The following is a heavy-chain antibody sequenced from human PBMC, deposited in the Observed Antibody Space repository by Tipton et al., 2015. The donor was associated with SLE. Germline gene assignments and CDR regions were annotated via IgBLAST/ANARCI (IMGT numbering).Heavy chain of an antibody. CDR2: IDYNGST. Sequence: TLSLTCTVSGGSISSGGYYWSWIRQSPGKGLEWIGYIDYNGSTNYKASLRSRVTMSVDRSKNQFSLKLSSVTAADTAVYYCARGALVQGVIPIVLDIWGQGTMVTVSS. V-gene: IGHV4-61*08. J-gene: IGHJ3*02. CDR3: ARGALVQGVIPIVLDI. CDR1: GGSISSGGYY. D-gene: IGHD3-10*01.